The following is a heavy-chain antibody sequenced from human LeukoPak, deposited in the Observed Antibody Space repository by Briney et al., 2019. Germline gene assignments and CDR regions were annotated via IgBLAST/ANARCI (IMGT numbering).Heavy chain of an antibody. J-gene: IGHJ4*02. D-gene: IGHD5-12*01. Sequence: PGGSLRLSCAASGFTFSSYSMNWVRQAPGKGLEWVSSISSSSSYIYYADSVKGRFTISRDNAKNSLYLQMNSLRAEDTAVYYCARDIVATKGYFDYWGQGTQVTVSS. CDR1: GFTFSSYS. CDR2: ISSSSSYI. CDR3: ARDIVATKGYFDY. V-gene: IGHV3-21*01.